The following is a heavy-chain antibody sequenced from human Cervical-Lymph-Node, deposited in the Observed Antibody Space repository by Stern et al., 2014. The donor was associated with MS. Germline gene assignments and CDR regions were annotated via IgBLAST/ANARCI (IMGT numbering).Heavy chain of an antibody. CDR3: ARSGNYRYAMDV. CDR1: GYTFTHYY. J-gene: IGHJ4*02. CDR2: INPSGGST. V-gene: IGHV1-46*04. D-gene: IGHD3-22*01. Sequence: QVQLVESGAEVKKPGASVKVSCKASGYTFTHYYMHWVRQAPGQGLEWMGTINPSGGSTSYAQKLQGRVTMTRDTSTSTVYMEVSSLRSEDTAVYYCARSGNYRYAMDVWGQGSLVTVSS.